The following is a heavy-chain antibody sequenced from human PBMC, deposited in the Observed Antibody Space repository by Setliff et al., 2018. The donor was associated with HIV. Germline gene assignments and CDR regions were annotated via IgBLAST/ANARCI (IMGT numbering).Heavy chain of an antibody. Sequence: SGPTLVNPTQTLTLTCTFSGFSLSPRGMSVSWIRQPPGKALEWLARIDWDDAKYYSTSLKTRLTISKDTSKNQVVLTMTNMDPVDTATYYCAHSTFVAAAGGFDYWGQGTLVTVSS. CDR2: IDWDDAK. CDR3: AHSTFVAAAGGFDY. D-gene: IGHD6-13*01. CDR1: GFSLSPRGMS. J-gene: IGHJ4*02. V-gene: IGHV2-70*12.